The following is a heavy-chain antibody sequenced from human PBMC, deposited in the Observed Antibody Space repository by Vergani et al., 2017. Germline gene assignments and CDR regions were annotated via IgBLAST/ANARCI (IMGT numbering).Heavy chain of an antibody. D-gene: IGHD2-8*01. CDR1: GFTFSSYS. Sequence: EVQLVESGGGLVQPGGSLRLSCAASGFTFSSYSMNWVRQAPGKGLEWVSYISSSSSTIYYADSVKGRFTISRDNAKNSLYLQMNSLRAEDTAVYYCARDCTSGGCPDNYGMDVWGQXP. CDR3: ARDCTSGGCPDNYGMDV. V-gene: IGHV3-48*01. J-gene: IGHJ6*02. CDR2: ISSSSSTI.